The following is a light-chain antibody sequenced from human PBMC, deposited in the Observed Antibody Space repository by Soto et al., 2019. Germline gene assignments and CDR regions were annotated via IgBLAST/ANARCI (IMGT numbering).Light chain of an antibody. CDR3: QQYGSSPQVT. V-gene: IGKV3-20*01. J-gene: IGKJ3*01. CDR2: GAS. CDR1: QSVSSSY. Sequence: EIVLTQSTGSLSLSPGERATLSYRASQSVSSSYLAWYQQKPGQAPRLLIYGASSRATGIPDRFSGSGSGTDFTLTISRLEPEDFAVYYCQQYGSSPQVTFGPGTKVDIK.